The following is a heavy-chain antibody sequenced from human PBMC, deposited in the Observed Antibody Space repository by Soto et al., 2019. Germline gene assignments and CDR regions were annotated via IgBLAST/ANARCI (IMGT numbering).Heavy chain of an antibody. Sequence: KPSETLSLTCTVSGASISYGGFSWSWIRQSPGKGLEWIGYISHLESTYFHPSFKSRLTMSIDRTRNQFSLKLSPVTAADMAVYYCARGGGYDSFDYWGQGVLVTVSS. J-gene: IGHJ4*02. CDR3: ARGGGYDSFDY. CDR2: ISHLEST. V-gene: IGHV4-30-2*06. D-gene: IGHD5-12*01. CDR1: GASISYGGFS.